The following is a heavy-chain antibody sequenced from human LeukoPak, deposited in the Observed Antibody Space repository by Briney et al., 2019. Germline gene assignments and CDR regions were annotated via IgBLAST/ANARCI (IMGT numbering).Heavy chain of an antibody. CDR2: ISAYNGNT. CDR1: GHTFTSYG. Sequence: ASVKVSCKASGHTFTSYGISWVRQAPGQGLEWMGWISAYNGNTNYAQKLQGRVTMTTDTSTSTAYMELRSLRSDDTAVYYCARDPGYSSPWGLGYWGQGTLVTVSS. D-gene: IGHD6-13*01. J-gene: IGHJ4*02. CDR3: ARDPGYSSPWGLGY. V-gene: IGHV1-18*01.